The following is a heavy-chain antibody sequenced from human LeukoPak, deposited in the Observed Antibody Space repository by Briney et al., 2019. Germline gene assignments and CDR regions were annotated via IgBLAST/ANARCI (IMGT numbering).Heavy chain of an antibody. CDR2: INHSGST. V-gene: IGHV4-34*01. CDR3: ARVDYYGSGSYYPDY. CDR1: GGSFSGYY. J-gene: IGHJ4*02. D-gene: IGHD3-10*01. Sequence: PSETLSLTCAVYGGSFSGYYWSWIRQPPGKGLEWIGEINHSGSTNYNPSLKSRVTISVDTSKNQFSLKLSSVTAADTAVYYCARVDYYGSGSYYPDYWGRGTLVTVSS.